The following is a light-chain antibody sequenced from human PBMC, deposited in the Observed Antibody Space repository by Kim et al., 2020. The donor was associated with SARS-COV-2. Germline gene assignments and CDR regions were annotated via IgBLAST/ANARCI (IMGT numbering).Light chain of an antibody. V-gene: IGKV3-15*01. Sequence: SVSPGERATLSCRASQSVSSNLAWYQQKPGQAPRLLIYSASTRATGIPARFSGSGSGTELTITISSLQSEDFAVYYCQQYNNWPYTFGQGTKLEI. J-gene: IGKJ2*01. CDR3: QQYNNWPYT. CDR2: SAS. CDR1: QSVSSN.